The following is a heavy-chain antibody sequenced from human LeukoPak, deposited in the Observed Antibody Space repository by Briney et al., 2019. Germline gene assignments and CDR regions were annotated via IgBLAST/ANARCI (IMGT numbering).Heavy chain of an antibody. D-gene: IGHD2-2*01. CDR3: ARGVGKYPLRGFDP. CDR2: INHSGST. CDR1: GGSFSGYY. J-gene: IGHJ5*02. V-gene: IGHV4-34*01. Sequence: PSETLSLTCAVYGGSFSGYYWSWIRQPPGKGLEWIGEINHSGSTNYNPSLKSRVTISVDTSKNQFSLKLSSVTAADTAVYYCARGVGKYPLRGFDPWGQGTLVTVSS.